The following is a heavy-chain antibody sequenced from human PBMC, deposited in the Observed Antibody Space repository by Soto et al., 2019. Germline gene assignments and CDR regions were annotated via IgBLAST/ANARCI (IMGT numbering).Heavy chain of an antibody. V-gene: IGHV3-21*01. J-gene: IGHJ4*02. CDR2: ISSSSSYI. CDR1: GFTFSSYS. CDR3: ARDKTMTTVTPAHFDY. Sequence: GGSLRLSCAASGFTFSSYSMNWVRQAPGKGLEWVSSISSSSSYIYYADSVKGRFTISRDNAKNSLYLQMNSLRAEDTAVYYCARDKTMTTVTPAHFDYWGQGTLVTVSS. D-gene: IGHD4-17*01.